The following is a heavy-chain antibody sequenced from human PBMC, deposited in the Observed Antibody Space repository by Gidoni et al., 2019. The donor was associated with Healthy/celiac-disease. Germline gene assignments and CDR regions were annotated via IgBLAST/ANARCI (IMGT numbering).Heavy chain of an antibody. CDR2: ISGSGGST. CDR1: AFSFSSYA. CDR3: AKGWVSRWTAFDY. D-gene: IGHD6-13*01. J-gene: IGHJ4*02. V-gene: IGHV3-23*01. Sequence: EAQLLGSGGGVVLHRGSLRLSCAASAFSFSSYAMSWVRQAPGKGLEWVSAISGSGGSTYYADSVKGRFTIVKDNSKNTLYLQMNSLSAEDTAVYYCAKGWVSRWTAFDYWGQGTLVTVSS.